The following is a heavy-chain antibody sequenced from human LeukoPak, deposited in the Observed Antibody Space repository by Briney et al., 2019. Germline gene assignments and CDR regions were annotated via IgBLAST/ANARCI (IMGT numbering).Heavy chain of an antibody. V-gene: IGHV4-61*02. D-gene: IGHD6-6*01. CDR1: GGSISGAIYY. CDR2: ISTSGRT. Sequence: SQTLSLTCTVSGGSISGAIYYWTWIRQPAGKGLVWIGRISTSGRTSYNPSLESRLSVSLDTSKNQFSLNLSSVNVADTAVYYCARGEVAPRNFALDNWGQGTLVTVSS. CDR3: ARGEVAPRNFALDN. J-gene: IGHJ4*02.